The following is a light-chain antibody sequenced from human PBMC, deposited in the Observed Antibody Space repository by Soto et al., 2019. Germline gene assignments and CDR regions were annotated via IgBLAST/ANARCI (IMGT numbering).Light chain of an antibody. CDR2: KDS. Sequence: SYELTQPPSVSVSPGQTARITCSGDALPKQYAYWYQQKPGQAPVLVIYKDSERPSGIPERFSGSSSGTTVTLTISGVQAEDEADYYCQSADSSGTSHVFGTGTKLTVL. CDR3: QSADSSGTSHV. J-gene: IGLJ1*01. V-gene: IGLV3-25*03. CDR1: ALPKQY.